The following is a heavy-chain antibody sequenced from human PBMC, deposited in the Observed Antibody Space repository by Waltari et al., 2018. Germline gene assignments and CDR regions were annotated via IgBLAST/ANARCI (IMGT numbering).Heavy chain of an antibody. CDR2: TYYRSQWRN. Sequence: QVQLQQSGPGLVKPSQPLSLTCAVSRDRLFPTSVAWNWIRQSPSRGLEWLGRTYYRSQWRNDYALSVKGRITVNPDTSKNHFSLQLDSVTPDDTAVYYCARGKFTAFDIWGQGTMVTVSS. CDR3: ARGKFTAFDI. J-gene: IGHJ3*02. V-gene: IGHV6-1*01. CDR1: RDRLFPTSVA.